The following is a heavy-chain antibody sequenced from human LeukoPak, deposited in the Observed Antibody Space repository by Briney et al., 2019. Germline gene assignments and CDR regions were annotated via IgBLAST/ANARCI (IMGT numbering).Heavy chain of an antibody. CDR2: ISGSGGST. D-gene: IGHD3-16*02. J-gene: IGHJ4*02. V-gene: IGHV3-23*01. Sequence: GGSLRLSCAASGFTFSSYAMSWVRQAPGKGLEWVSAISGSGGSTYYADSVKGRFTISRDNSKSTLYLQMNSLRAEDTAVYYCAKTPTYDYVWGSYRYTADLYYFDYWGQGTLVTVSS. CDR1: GFTFSSYA. CDR3: AKTPTYDYVWGSYRYTADLYYFDY.